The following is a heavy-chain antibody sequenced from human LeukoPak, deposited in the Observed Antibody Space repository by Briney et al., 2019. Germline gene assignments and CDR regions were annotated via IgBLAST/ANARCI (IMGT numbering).Heavy chain of an antibody. V-gene: IGHV4-38-2*02. Sequence: SETLSLTCTVSGYSISSGYYWGWIRQPPGKGLEWIGSIYHSGSTYYNPSLKSRVTISVDTSKNQFSLKLSSVTAADTAVYYCARVRSYYDFWSGGYYYYYYMDVWGKGTTVTVSS. CDR1: GYSISSGYY. CDR3: ARVRSYYDFWSGGYYYYYYMDV. D-gene: IGHD3-3*01. J-gene: IGHJ6*03. CDR2: IYHSGST.